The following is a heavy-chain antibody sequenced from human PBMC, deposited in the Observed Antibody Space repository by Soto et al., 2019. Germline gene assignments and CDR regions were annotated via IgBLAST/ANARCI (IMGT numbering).Heavy chain of an antibody. CDR2: INPSGGST. CDR3: ARLSIGAVRATSYAFDI. D-gene: IGHD1-26*01. V-gene: IGHV1-46*01. J-gene: IGHJ3*02. Sequence: ASVKVSCKASGYTFTSYYMHWVRQAPGQGLEWMGIINPSGGSTSYAQKFQGRVTMTRDTSTSTVYMELSSLRSEDTAVYYCARLSIGAVRATSYAFDIWGQGTMVTVSS. CDR1: GYTFTSYY.